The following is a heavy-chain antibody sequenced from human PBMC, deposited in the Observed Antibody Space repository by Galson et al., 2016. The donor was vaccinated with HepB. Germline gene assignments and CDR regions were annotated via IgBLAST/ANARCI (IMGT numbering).Heavy chain of an antibody. J-gene: IGHJ3*02. CDR1: GFTFNTYD. Sequence: SLRLSCAASGFTFNTYDMHWVRQAPGKGLEWVAVISYDGGNKYYADSVRGRFTISRDNSNNTLCPQMNSLRPEDTAVDYCAREMGGTYFDAFDIWGQGTKATVSS. CDR2: ISYDGGNK. D-gene: IGHD1-26*01. V-gene: IGHV3-30*04. CDR3: AREMGGTYFDAFDI.